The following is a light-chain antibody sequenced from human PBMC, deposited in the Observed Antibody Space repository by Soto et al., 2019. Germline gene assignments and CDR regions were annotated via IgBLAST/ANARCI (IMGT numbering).Light chain of an antibody. V-gene: IGKV3-11*01. CDR1: QTISRY. CDR2: DAS. Sequence: IVLTQSPATLSLSPGDRATLSCRASQTISRYLAWYQQKPGQAPRLLISDASKRATGIPARFSGSGFGTDFTLTISSLEPEDCAVYYCQQRTNGLTFGGGTKVEIK. J-gene: IGKJ4*01. CDR3: QQRTNGLT.